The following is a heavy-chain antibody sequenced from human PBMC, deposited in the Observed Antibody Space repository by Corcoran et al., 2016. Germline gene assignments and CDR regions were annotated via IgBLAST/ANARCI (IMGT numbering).Heavy chain of an antibody. CDR3: ARDYGGNSGWFDP. D-gene: IGHD4-17*01. Sequence: QVQLVQSGAEVKEPGASVKVSCKASGYTFTSYDINWVRQATGQGLAWLGWMSPNSGNTGYAQKFQGRLSMTRDTSIGTAYMELSSLRSEDTAVYYCARDYGGNSGWFDPWGQGTLVTVSS. J-gene: IGHJ5*02. V-gene: IGHV1-8*01. CDR2: MSPNSGNT. CDR1: GYTFTSYD.